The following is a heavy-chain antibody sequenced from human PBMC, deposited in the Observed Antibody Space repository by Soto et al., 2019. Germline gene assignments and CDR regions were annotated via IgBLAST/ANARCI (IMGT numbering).Heavy chain of an antibody. J-gene: IGHJ4*02. D-gene: IGHD2-15*01. Sequence: PGGSLRLSCAASGFTFSSYAMSWVRQAPGKGLEWVSAISGSGGSTYYADSVKGRFTISRDNSKNTLYLQMNSLRAEDTAVYYCAKDKCSGGSCYRAVGDFDYWGQGTLVTVSS. CDR2: ISGSGGST. CDR3: AKDKCSGGSCYRAVGDFDY. CDR1: GFTFSSYA. V-gene: IGHV3-23*01.